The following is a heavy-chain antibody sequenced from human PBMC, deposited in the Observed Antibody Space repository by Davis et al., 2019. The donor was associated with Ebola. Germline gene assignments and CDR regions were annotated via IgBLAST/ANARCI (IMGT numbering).Heavy chain of an antibody. Sequence: PSETLSLTCTVSGGSIINYHWTWIRQPAGKGLEWIGRIYSSGSTNYNASLKSRVTMSVDTSKSQFSLKLTSVTAADTAVYYCAREGGSFRVFDYWGQGTLVTVSS. CDR1: GGSIINYH. CDR2: IYSSGST. CDR3: AREGGSFRVFDY. J-gene: IGHJ4*02. V-gene: IGHV4-4*07.